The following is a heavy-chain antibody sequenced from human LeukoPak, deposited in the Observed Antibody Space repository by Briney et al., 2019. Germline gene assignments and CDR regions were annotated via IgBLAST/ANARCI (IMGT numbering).Heavy chain of an antibody. Sequence: QTGGSLRLSCAASGFTFSSYAMSWVRQAPGKGLEWVSAISGSGGSTYYADSVKGRFTISRDNSKNTLYLLMNSLRAEDTAVYYCAKDLYGGIHGFDYWGQGTLVTVSS. CDR2: ISGSGGST. D-gene: IGHD4-23*01. CDR1: GFTFSSYA. J-gene: IGHJ4*02. CDR3: AKDLYGGIHGFDY. V-gene: IGHV3-23*01.